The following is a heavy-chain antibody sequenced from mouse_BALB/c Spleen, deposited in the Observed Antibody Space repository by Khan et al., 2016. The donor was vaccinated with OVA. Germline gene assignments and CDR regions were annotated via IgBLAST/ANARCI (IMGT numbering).Heavy chain of an antibody. CDR1: GFSLSDYG. J-gene: IGHJ4*01. CDR2: IWGGGST. Sequence: QMQLEESGPGLVAPSQNLSITCTVSGFSLSDYGVSWIRQPPGKGLEWLGVIWGGGSTYYNSALKSRMSISKDNSKSQVCLKMSSLQSDDTAMFYCAKGVWSYYYTLDYWGQGTSVTVSS. V-gene: IGHV2-6-5*01. CDR3: AKGVWSYYYTLDY.